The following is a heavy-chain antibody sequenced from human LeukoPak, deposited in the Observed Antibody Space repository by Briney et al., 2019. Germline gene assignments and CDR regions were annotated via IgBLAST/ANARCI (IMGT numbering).Heavy chain of an antibody. J-gene: IGHJ4*02. Sequence: SETLSLTCTVSGGSISSYYWSWIRQPPGKGLEWIGYIYYSGSTKYNPSLKSRVTISVDTSKNQFSLKLSSVSAADTAVYYCGKFGGSFAFLDYWGQGTLVTVSS. D-gene: IGHD1-26*01. CDR1: GGSISSYY. V-gene: IGHV4-59*01. CDR2: IYYSGST. CDR3: GKFGGSFAFLDY.